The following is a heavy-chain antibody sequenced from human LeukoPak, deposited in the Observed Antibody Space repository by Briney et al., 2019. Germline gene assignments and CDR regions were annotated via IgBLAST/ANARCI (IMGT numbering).Heavy chain of an antibody. V-gene: IGHV3-23*01. CDR2: ISGRGDST. CDR1: GFTFTSYA. J-gene: IGHJ4*02. Sequence: GGSLRLSCVVSGFTFTSYAMKWVRQSPGKGLEWVSGISGRGDSTYYTDSVKGRFTISRDNSKNTVYLQMNSLRAEDTAVYFCAKDFDYYDSSGRDYWGQGTLVTVSS. D-gene: IGHD3-22*01. CDR3: AKDFDYYDSSGRDY.